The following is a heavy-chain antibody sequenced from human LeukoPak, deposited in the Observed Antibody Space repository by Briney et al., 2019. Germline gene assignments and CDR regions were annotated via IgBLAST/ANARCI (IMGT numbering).Heavy chain of an antibody. V-gene: IGHV5-10-1*01. J-gene: IGHJ4*02. CDR3: ATYEVLTGRSDY. D-gene: IGHD3-9*01. Sequence: PVESLKISCKSSGYSFTSYWITWLRQMPGKGLEWVGRIDSSDSYTNYSPSFQGPVTISEDKSPNSGDLQWSSLKASDTAMCYCATYEVLTGRSDYWGQGTLVTVSS. CDR2: IDSSDSYT. CDR1: GYSFTSYW.